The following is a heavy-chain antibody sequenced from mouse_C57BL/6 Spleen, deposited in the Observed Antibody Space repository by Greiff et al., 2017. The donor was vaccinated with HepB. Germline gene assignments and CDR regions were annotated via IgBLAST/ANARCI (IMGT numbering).Heavy chain of an antibody. D-gene: IGHD2-5*01. CDR2: IYPRSGNT. J-gene: IGHJ1*03. Sequence: VQLQQSGAELARPGASVKLSCKASGYTFTSYGISWVKQRTGQGLEWIGEIYPRSGNTYYNEKFKGKATLTADKSSSTAYMALRSLTSEDSAVYFCARVYSNYVFDVWGTGTTVTVSS. CDR1: GYTFTSYG. V-gene: IGHV1-81*01. CDR3: ARVYSNYVFDV.